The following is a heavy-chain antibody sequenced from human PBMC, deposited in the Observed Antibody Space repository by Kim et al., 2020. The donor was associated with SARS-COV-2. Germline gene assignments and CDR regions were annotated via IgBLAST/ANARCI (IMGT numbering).Heavy chain of an antibody. J-gene: IGHJ4*02. D-gene: IGHD6-13*01. Sequence: YADSVKGRLTISRANSKNTLYLQMNSLRAEDTAVYYCAKDLRAAAGVGYWGQGTLVTVSS. V-gene: IGHV3-23*01. CDR3: AKDLRAAAGVGY.